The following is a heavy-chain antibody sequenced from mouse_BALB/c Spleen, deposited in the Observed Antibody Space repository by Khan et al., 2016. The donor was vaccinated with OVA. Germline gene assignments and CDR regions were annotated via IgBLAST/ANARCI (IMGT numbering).Heavy chain of an antibody. CDR1: GYSITTDYA. V-gene: IGHV3-2*02. J-gene: IGHJ2*01. Sequence: EVELVESGPGLVKPSQSLSLTCTVTGYSITTDYAWNWIRQFPGNKLEWMGYISYSGNTKYNPSLKSRISITRDTSKNQFFLQLKSVTTEDTARYYCGRDYGGDFDYRGQGNTLTVYS. D-gene: IGHD1-1*02. CDR3: GRDYGGDFDY. CDR2: ISYSGNT.